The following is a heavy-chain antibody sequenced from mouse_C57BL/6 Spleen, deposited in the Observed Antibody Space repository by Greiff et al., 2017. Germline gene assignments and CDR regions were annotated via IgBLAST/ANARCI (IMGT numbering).Heavy chain of an antibody. CDR2: IHPSDSDT. J-gene: IGHJ2*01. Sequence: VKLQQPGAELVKPGASVKVSCKASGYTFTSYWMHWVKQRPGQGLEWIGRIHPSDSDTNYNQKFKGKATLTVDKSSSTAYMQLSSLTSEDSAVYYCAIGLTTVVATRGYWGQGTTLTVSS. CDR1: GYTFTSYW. D-gene: IGHD1-1*01. V-gene: IGHV1-74*01. CDR3: AIGLTTVVATRGY.